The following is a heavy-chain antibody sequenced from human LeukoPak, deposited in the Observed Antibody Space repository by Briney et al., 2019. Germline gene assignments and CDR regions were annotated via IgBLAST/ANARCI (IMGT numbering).Heavy chain of an antibody. Sequence: GASVKVSCKASGYTFSGYYMHWVRQAPGQGLEWMWWINPNSGGTYYAQKFQGRVTMTRDTSTSTVYMELSSLRSEDTAVYFCARDGYCSGGSCHSFEYWGQGTLVTVSS. J-gene: IGHJ4*02. CDR1: GYTFSGYY. CDR3: ARDGYCSGGSCHSFEY. V-gene: IGHV1-2*02. CDR2: INPNSGGT. D-gene: IGHD2-15*01.